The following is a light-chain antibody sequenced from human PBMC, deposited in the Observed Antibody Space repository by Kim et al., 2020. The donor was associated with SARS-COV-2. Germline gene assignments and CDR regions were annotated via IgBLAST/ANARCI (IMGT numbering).Light chain of an antibody. CDR1: SGSIASNY. Sequence: NFMLTQPYSVSESPGKTVTISCTGSSGSIASNYVQWYQQRPGSAPTTVIYEDNQRPSGVPDRFSGSIDSSSNSASLTISGLKTEDEADYYCQSYDSSKWVFGGGTQLTVL. V-gene: IGLV6-57*02. J-gene: IGLJ3*02. CDR3: QSYDSSKWV. CDR2: EDN.